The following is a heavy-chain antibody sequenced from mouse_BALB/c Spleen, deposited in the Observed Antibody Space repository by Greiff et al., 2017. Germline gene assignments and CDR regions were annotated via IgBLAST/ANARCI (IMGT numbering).Heavy chain of an antibody. J-gene: IGHJ4*01. CDR2: ISSGSSTI. D-gene: IGHD1-2*01. CDR1: GFTFSSFG. CDR3: ARPTATGYYAMDY. Sequence: VESGGGLVQPGGSRKLSCAASGFTFSSFGMHWVRQAPEKGLEWVAYISSGSSTIYYADTVKGRFTISRDNPKNTLFLQMTSLRSEDTAMYYCARPTATGYYAMDYWGQGTSVTVSS. V-gene: IGHV5-17*02.